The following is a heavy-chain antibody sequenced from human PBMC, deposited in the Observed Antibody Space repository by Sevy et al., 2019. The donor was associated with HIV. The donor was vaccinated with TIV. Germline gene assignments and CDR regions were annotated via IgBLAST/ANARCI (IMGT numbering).Heavy chain of an antibody. Sequence: GESLKISCAASGFTFSSYAMHWVRQAPGKGLEWVAVISYDGSNKYYADSVKGRFTISRDNSKNTLYLQMNSLRAEDTAVYYCACTVEMATIALDYWGQGTLVTVSS. CDR1: GFTFSSYA. CDR3: ACTVEMATIALDY. V-gene: IGHV3-30*04. CDR2: ISYDGSNK. J-gene: IGHJ4*02. D-gene: IGHD5-12*01.